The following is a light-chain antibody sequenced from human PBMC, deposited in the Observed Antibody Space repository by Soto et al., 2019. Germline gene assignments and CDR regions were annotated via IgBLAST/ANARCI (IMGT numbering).Light chain of an antibody. V-gene: IGKV4-1*01. J-gene: IGKJ1*01. Sequence: DIVMTQSPDSLAVSLGERATINCKSSQSVLYSSNNKNYLAWYQQKPGRPPKLLIYWASTRESGVPDRFSGSGSGTDFTLTNSSLQAEDVAVYYCQQYYSTFGRTFGQGTKVEIK. CDR2: WAS. CDR1: QSVLYSSNNKNY. CDR3: QQYYSTFGRT.